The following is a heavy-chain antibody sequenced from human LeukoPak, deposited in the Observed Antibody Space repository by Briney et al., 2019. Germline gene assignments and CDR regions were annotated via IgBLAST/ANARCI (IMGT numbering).Heavy chain of an antibody. CDR3: ARYFCSCGSCYRYFDY. J-gene: IGHJ4*02. V-gene: IGHV3-23*01. D-gene: IGHD2-15*01. CDR2: ISGSGGGT. Sequence: GGSLRLSCAASGFTFSSYAMSWVRQPPGKGLEWVSTISGSGGGTYYADSVKGGFTISRDNAKNTLYLQMNRLRAEETAVYYCARYFCSCGSCYRYFDYWGQGTLVTVSS. CDR1: GFTFSSYA.